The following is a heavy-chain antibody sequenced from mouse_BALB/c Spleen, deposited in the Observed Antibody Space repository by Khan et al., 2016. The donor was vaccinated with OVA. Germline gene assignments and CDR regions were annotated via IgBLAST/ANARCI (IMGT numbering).Heavy chain of an antibody. CDR3: ASTYSNDLYFDY. J-gene: IGHJ2*01. CDR2: LYPYNDDT. Sequence: VRLQQSGPELVKPGASVKMSCKASGYTFTSYVLHWVKQKPGQGLEWIGYLYPYNDDTKSNEKFKGKATLTSDKSSSTAYMELRSLSSEDSAVYYCASTYSNDLYFDYGGQGTTLTGAS. D-gene: IGHD2-12*01. V-gene: IGHV1S136*01. CDR1: GYTFTSYV.